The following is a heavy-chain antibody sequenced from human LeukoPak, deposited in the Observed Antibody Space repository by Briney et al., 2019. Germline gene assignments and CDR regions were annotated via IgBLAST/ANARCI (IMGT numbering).Heavy chain of an antibody. CDR1: GFTFSSYG. CDR2: IYSGGST. Sequence: PGGSLRLSCAASGFTFSSYGMHWVRQAPGKGLEWVSVIYSGGSTYYADSVKGRFTISRDNSKNTLYLQMNSLRAEDTAVYYCARLMGGYLALDYWGQGTLVTVSS. J-gene: IGHJ4*02. D-gene: IGHD5-12*01. CDR3: ARLMGGYLALDY. V-gene: IGHV3-53*01.